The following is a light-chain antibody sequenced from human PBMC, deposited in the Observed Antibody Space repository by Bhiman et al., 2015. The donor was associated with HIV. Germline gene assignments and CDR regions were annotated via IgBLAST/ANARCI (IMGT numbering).Light chain of an antibody. CDR1: SSNIGAGYD. CDR2: SNN. V-gene: IGLV1-40*01. Sequence: QSVLTQPPSVSGAPGQRVTISCTGSSSNIGAGYDVHWYQQLPGTTPKLLIHSNNNRPSGVPDRFSGSKFGTSASLAITGLQAEDEADYYCQSYDSSLSVVVFAGGTKLTVL. CDR3: QSYDSSLSVVV. J-gene: IGLJ2*01.